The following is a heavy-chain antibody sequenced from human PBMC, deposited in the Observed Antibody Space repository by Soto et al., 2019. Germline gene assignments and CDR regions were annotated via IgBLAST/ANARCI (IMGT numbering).Heavy chain of an antibody. Sequence: ASVKVSCKVSGYTLTELSMHWVRQAPGKGLEWMGGFDPEDGETIYAQKFQGRVTMTEDTSTDTAYMELSSLRSEDTAVYYCATGTTGTTSPRSTFYYYYYYMDVWGKGTTVTVSS. V-gene: IGHV1-24*01. J-gene: IGHJ6*03. CDR1: GYTLTELS. CDR2: FDPEDGET. D-gene: IGHD1-1*01. CDR3: ATGTTGTTSPRSTFYYYYYYMDV.